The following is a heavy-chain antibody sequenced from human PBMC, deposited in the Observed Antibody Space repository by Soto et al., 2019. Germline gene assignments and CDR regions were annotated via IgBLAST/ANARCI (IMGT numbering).Heavy chain of an antibody. V-gene: IGHV1-58*01. CDR2: IVVGSGNT. CDR3: AASRYYYDSSGGPYDY. CDR1: GFTFTSSA. Sequence: ASVNVSCKASGFTFTSSAVQWVRQARGQRLEWIGWIVVGSGNTNYAQKFQERVTITRDMSTSTAYMELSSLRSEDTAVYYCAASRYYYDSSGGPYDYWGQGTLVTVSS. J-gene: IGHJ4*02. D-gene: IGHD3-22*01.